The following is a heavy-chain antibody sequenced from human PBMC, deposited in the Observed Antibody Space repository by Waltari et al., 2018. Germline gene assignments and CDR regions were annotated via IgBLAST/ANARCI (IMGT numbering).Heavy chain of an antibody. CDR1: GGSFSGYY. CDR3: AMNGGYGDYVTHYFDY. V-gene: IGHV4-34*01. J-gene: IGHJ4*02. D-gene: IGHD4-17*01. Sequence: QVQLQQWGAGLLKPSETLSLTCAVYGGSFSGYYWSWTRQPPGKGLEWIGEINHSGSTNYNPSLKSRVTISVDTSKNQFSLKLSSVTAADTAVYYCAMNGGYGDYVTHYFDYWGQGTLVTVSS. CDR2: INHSGST.